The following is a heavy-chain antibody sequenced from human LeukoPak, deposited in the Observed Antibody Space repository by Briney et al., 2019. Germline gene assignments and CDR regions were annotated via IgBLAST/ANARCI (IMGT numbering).Heavy chain of an antibody. V-gene: IGHV4-61*02. CDR2: IYSSGST. CDR3: ARVTGYMIEDYFDY. CDR1: GGSISSGSYY. J-gene: IGHJ4*02. Sequence: SQILSLTCTVSGGSISSGSYYWSWIRQPAGKGLEWIGRIYSSGSTNYNPSLKSRVTISLDTSKNQFSLKLSSVTAADTAVYYCARVTGYMIEDYFDYWGQGTLVTVSS. D-gene: IGHD3-22*01.